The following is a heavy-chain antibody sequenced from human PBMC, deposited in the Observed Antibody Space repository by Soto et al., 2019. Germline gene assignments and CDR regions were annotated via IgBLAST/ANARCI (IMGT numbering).Heavy chain of an antibody. V-gene: IGHV4-31*03. CDR2: IYYSGST. D-gene: IGHD3-10*01. CDR1: GGSISSGGYY. Sequence: PSETLSLTCTVSGGSISSGGYYWSWIRQHPGKGLEWIGYIYYSGSTYYNPSLKSRVTISVDTSKNQFSLKLSSVTAADTAVYYCARDRDYYGSGSYYNWFDPWGQGTLVTVS. J-gene: IGHJ5*02. CDR3: ARDRDYYGSGSYYNWFDP.